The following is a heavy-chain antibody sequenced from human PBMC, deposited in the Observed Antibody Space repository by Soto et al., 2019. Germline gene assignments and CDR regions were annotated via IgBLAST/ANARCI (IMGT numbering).Heavy chain of an antibody. V-gene: IGHV5-51*01. J-gene: IGHJ3*02. CDR1: DYTFAAYW. CDR3: ARPDYTKGVWYHVDDI. Sequence: PVESLTTCCEGFDYTFAAYWIAWVLKMPGKGLEWMGIINPGDSDVRYSPPFEGQVTISADKSINTAYLQWSSLKASDTAMYYCARPDYTKGVWYHVDDIWGQGTMVTVSS. D-gene: IGHD2-8*01. CDR2: INPGDSDV.